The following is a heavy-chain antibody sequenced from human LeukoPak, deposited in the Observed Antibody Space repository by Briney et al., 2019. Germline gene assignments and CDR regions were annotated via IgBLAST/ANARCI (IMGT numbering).Heavy chain of an antibody. V-gene: IGHV3-7*01. CDR2: IKQDGSEK. CDR1: GFTFSSYW. Sequence: GGSLRLSCAASGFTFSSYWMSWVRQAPGKGLEWVANIKQDGSEKYYVDSVKGRFTISRDNAKNSLYLQMNSLRAEDTAVYYCARALRVAARPGGWFEPWGQGTLVTVSS. CDR3: ARALRVAARPGGWFEP. D-gene: IGHD6-6*01. J-gene: IGHJ5*02.